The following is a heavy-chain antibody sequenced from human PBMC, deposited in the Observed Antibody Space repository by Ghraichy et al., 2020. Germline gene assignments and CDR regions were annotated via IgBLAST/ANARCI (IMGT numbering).Heavy chain of an antibody. Sequence: LSLTCVVSGFTVSWNYMSWVRQAPGKGLEWVSIIYSDGRTYYANSVKGRFTISRDNSKNTLYLQMNSLRAEDTAVYYCARILFIATAGSDYWGQGTLVTVSS. CDR2: IYSDGRT. J-gene: IGHJ4*02. D-gene: IGHD6-13*01. CDR1: GFTVSWNY. V-gene: IGHV3-53*01. CDR3: ARILFIATAGSDY.